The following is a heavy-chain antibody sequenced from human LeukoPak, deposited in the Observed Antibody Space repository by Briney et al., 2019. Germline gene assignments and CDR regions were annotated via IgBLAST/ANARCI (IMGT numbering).Heavy chain of an antibody. J-gene: IGHJ4*02. Sequence: GGSLRLSCSASGFTFRSHEMNWVRQAPGKGLEWISYISTTGDTIFYADSVKGRFTISRDNAKNSLYLQMSSLRAEDTAVYYCARDRERTAAGSTHDYWGQGTLVTVSS. D-gene: IGHD6-13*01. CDR2: ISTTGDTI. CDR1: GFTFRSHE. CDR3: ARDRERTAAGSTHDY. V-gene: IGHV3-48*03.